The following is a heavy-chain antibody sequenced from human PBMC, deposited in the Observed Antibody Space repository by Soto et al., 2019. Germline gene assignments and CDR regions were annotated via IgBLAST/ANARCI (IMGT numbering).Heavy chain of an antibody. D-gene: IGHD3-22*01. CDR1: GFAVSSNF. J-gene: IGHJ4*02. CDR2: IYSGGNT. V-gene: IGHV3-66*01. Sequence: GGSLRLSCAASGFAVSSNFMSWVRQAPGKGLEWVSAIYSGGNTYYAGSVKVRFTISRDNSENTLYRQMNSLRAEDTAVYYCARIYYDSVFDYWGQGTLVTVSS. CDR3: ARIYYDSVFDY.